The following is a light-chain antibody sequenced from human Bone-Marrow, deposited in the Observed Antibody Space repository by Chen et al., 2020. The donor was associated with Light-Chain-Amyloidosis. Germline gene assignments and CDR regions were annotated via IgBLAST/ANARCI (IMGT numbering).Light chain of an antibody. CDR2: EVN. CDR1: SVDIVNYFL. Sequence: QSALTQPASVSGSRGQSITVSCSGSSVDIVNYFLVYWVQQHPGKAPRLSIYEVNKRPSAVSSRFPGSKSGNPASLTISGHQAAYEADYHCLSYEGSHRHWVFGGGAKVTV. CDR3: LSYEGSHRHWV. J-gene: IGLJ3*02. V-gene: IGLV2-23*02.